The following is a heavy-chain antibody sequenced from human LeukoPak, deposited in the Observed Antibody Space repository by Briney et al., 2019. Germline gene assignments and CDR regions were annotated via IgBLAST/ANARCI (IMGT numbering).Heavy chain of an antibody. CDR3: ARWGGVHSGGYNDFWSGPYDD. D-gene: IGHD3-3*01. CDR2: INPSGGST. CDR1: GYTFTSYY. Sequence: ASVKVSCKASGYTFTSYYMHWVRQAPGQGLEWMGIINPSGGSTSYAQKFQGRVTMTRDTSTSTVYMELSRLRSEDTAVYYCARWGGVHSGGYNDFWSGPYDDWGQGTLVTVSS. J-gene: IGHJ4*02. V-gene: IGHV1-46*01.